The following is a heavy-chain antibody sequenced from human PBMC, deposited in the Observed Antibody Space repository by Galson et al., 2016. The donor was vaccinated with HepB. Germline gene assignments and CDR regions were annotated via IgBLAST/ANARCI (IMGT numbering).Heavy chain of an antibody. CDR1: GFTFSDYY. J-gene: IGHJ5*02. V-gene: IGHV3-11*01. CDR2: IDSSGSTI. CDR3: ARHRVEVPGDAS. D-gene: IGHD7-27*01. Sequence: SLRLSCAASGFTFSDYYMSWIRQTPGKGLEWVPYIDSSGSTIYYADSVKGRFTFSRDNAKNSVSLQMNSLRAEDTAVYYCARHRVEVPGDASWGRGTLVTVSS.